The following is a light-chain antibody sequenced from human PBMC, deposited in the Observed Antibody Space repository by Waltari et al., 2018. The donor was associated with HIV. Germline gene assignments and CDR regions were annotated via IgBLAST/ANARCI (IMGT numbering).Light chain of an antibody. J-gene: IGLJ2*01. CDR1: SSNTRAGFD. CDR2: DNT. Sequence: QSVLTQPPSVPGAPGQRVTISCTGTSSNTRAGFDVNWYQQFPGSVPRLLLYDNTNRPSVVPDRFSGSKSGTSASLAISVLQADDEADYYCQSYYSSLMVIFGGVTKVTFL. CDR3: QSYYSSLMVI. V-gene: IGLV1-40*01.